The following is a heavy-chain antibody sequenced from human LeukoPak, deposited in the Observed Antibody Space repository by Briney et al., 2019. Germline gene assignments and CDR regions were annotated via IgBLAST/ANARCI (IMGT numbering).Heavy chain of an antibody. CDR2: INHSGST. D-gene: IGHD2-15*01. V-gene: IGHV4-34*01. CDR3: ARDLVVVVAATWYFDL. CDR1: GGSFSGYY. Sequence: SETLSLTCAVYGGSFSGYYWSWIRQPPGKGLEWIGEINHSGSTNYNPSLKSRVTISVDTSKNQFSLKLSSVTAAGTAVYYCARDLVVVVAATWYFDLWGRGTLVTVSS. J-gene: IGHJ2*01.